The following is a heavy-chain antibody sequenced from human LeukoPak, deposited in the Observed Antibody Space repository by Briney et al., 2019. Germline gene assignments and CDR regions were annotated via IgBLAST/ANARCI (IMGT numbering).Heavy chain of an antibody. CDR3: ARGDYYENSPLQP. V-gene: IGHV3-21*01. CDR2: ITSSGTYI. Sequence: GGSLRLSCAASGFSFSSYSMNWVRQAPGKGLEWVSSITSSGTYIYYADSVKGRFTISRDNAKNSLYLQMNSLSAEDTALYYCARGDYYENSPLQPWGQGTLVTVSS. CDR1: GFSFSSYS. J-gene: IGHJ5*02. D-gene: IGHD3-22*01.